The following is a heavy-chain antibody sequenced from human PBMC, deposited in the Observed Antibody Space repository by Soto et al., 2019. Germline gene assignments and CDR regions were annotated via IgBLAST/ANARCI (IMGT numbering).Heavy chain of an antibody. CDR3: AKVPLRPYYFDY. J-gene: IGHJ4*02. Sequence: QVQLVDSGGGVVQPGRSLRLSCAASGFIFSNYGMHWVRQAPGKGLEWVALISNDGSKKYYADSVKGRFILSRYKSKNMVYLEMNSLRAEDTAVYFCAKVPLRPYYFDYWGQGTLVIVSS. V-gene: IGHV3-30*18. D-gene: IGHD4-17*01. CDR1: GFIFSNYG. CDR2: ISNDGSKK.